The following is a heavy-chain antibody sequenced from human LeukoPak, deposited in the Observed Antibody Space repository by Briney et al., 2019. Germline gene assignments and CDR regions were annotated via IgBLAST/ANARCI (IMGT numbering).Heavy chain of an antibody. CDR3: ASAAAGRPSEDY. V-gene: IGHV3-21*01. J-gene: IGHJ4*02. CDR1: GFTFSSYS. Sequence: GGSLRLSCAASGFTFSSYSMNWVRQAPGKGLEWVSSISSSSSYIYYADSVKGRFTISRDNAKNSLYRQMNSLRAEDTAVYYCASAAAGRPSEDYWGQGTLVTVSS. D-gene: IGHD6-13*01. CDR2: ISSSSSYI.